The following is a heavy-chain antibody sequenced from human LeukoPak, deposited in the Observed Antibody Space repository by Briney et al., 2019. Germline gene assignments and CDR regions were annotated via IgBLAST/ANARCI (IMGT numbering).Heavy chain of an antibody. V-gene: IGHV3-7*01. Sequence: GGSLRLSCAASGFTFSDYWMQWVRQAPGKGLEWVANIHNHGNENYLADSVKGRFTISRDNARNSLFLQMNSLRAEDTAVYYCSRGDPDYWGQGTLVIVSS. CDR2: IHNHGNEN. CDR1: GFTFSDYW. J-gene: IGHJ4*02. D-gene: IGHD2-21*02. CDR3: SRGDPDY.